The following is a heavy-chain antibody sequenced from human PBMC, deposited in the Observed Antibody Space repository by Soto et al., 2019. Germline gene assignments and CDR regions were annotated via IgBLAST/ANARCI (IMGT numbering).Heavy chain of an antibody. CDR1: GGSFSGYY. CDR3: ARGWGAHRYYYYGMDV. Sequence: SETLSLTCAVYGGSFSGYYWSWIRQPPGKGLEWIGEINHSGSTNYNPSLKSRVTISVDTSKNQFSLKLSSVTAADTAVYYCARGWGAHRYYYYGMDVWGQGTTVT. D-gene: IGHD3-16*01. V-gene: IGHV4-34*01. CDR2: INHSGST. J-gene: IGHJ6*02.